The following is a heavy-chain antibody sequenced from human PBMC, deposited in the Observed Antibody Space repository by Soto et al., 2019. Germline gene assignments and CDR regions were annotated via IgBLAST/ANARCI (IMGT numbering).Heavy chain of an antibody. CDR3: ARAYYYGSGSYYTPVPFDY. Sequence: PSETLSLTCAVYGGSFSGYYWSWIRQPPGKGLEWIGEINHSGSTNYNPSLKSRVTISVDTSKNQFSLKLSSVTAADTAVYYCARAYYYGSGSYYTPVPFDYWGQGTLVTAPQ. CDR2: INHSGST. J-gene: IGHJ4*02. V-gene: IGHV4-34*01. D-gene: IGHD3-10*01. CDR1: GGSFSGYY.